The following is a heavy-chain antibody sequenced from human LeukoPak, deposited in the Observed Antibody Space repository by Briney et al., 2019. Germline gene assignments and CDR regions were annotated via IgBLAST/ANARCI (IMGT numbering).Heavy chain of an antibody. CDR1: GFTFSSYG. Sequence: WGSLRLSCAASGFTFSSYGMHWVRQAPGKGLEWVAVIWYDGSNKYYADSVKGRFTISRDNSKNTLYLQMNSLRAEDTAVYYCARSGAYGDYFDYWGQGTLVTVSS. CDR3: ARSGAYGDYFDY. J-gene: IGHJ4*02. D-gene: IGHD4-17*01. V-gene: IGHV3-33*01. CDR2: IWYDGSNK.